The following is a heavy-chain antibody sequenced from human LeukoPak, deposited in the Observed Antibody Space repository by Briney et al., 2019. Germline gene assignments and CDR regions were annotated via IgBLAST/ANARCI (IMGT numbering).Heavy chain of an antibody. V-gene: IGHV3-7*01. CDR2: IKQDGSEK. CDR1: GFTFSSYW. D-gene: IGHD3-10*01. Sequence: PGGSLRLSCAASGFTFSSYWMSWVRQAPGKGLEWVANIKQDGSEKYYVDSVKGRFTISRDNAKNSLYLQMNSLRAEDTAVYYCARDLLPPPSYYYGPYYYYGMDVWGQGTTVTVSS. CDR3: ARDLLPPPSYYYGPYYYYGMDV. J-gene: IGHJ6*02.